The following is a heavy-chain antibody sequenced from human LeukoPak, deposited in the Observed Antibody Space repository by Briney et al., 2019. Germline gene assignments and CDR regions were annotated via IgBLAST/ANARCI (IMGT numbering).Heavy chain of an antibody. CDR2: IDDSGTT. Sequence: PSETLSLTCAVYGGSFSGYHWTWIRQSPGKGLEWIGEIDDSGTTNYNPSLKSRVSISVDTSKFQFSLRLRSVAAADTALYHCARGKAFSTTRSRRGWFDPWGQGTLVTVSS. CDR3: ARGKAFSTTRSRRGWFDP. V-gene: IGHV4-34*01. CDR1: GGSFSGYH. J-gene: IGHJ5*02. D-gene: IGHD1-1*01.